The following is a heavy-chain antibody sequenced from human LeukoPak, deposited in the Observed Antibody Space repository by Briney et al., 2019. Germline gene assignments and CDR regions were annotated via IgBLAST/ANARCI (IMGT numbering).Heavy chain of an antibody. J-gene: IGHJ4*02. V-gene: IGHV3-23*01. CDR1: GLTFNSYA. D-gene: IGHD6-13*01. CDR2: ITGSGGST. Sequence: PGGSLRLSCAASGLTFNSYAMSWVRQAPGKGLEWVSAITGSGGSTYYADSVKGRFTISRDNSKNTLYLQMNSLRAEDTAVYYCANRDPSSWYVYWGQGTLVTVSS. CDR3: ANRDPSSWYVY.